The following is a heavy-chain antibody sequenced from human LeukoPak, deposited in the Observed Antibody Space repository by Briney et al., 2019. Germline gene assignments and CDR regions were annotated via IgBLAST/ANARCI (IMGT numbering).Heavy chain of an antibody. J-gene: IGHJ4*02. CDR3: ARENDRYGRIDY. V-gene: IGHV4-59*01. CDR2: VSYSGST. Sequence: PSETLSLACTVSGGSISSYYWSWVRQPPGKGLEWIGYVSYSGSTDYNPSLKSRVIISIDTSKNQFSLRLSSVTAADTAVYYCARENDRYGRIDYWGQGTQVTVSS. CDR1: GGSISSYY. D-gene: IGHD5-18*01.